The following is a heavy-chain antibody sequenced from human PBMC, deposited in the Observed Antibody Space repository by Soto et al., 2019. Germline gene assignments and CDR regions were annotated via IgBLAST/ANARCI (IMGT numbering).Heavy chain of an antibody. CDR3: ATIVVVVAATPSWCDP. D-gene: IGHD2-15*01. CDR1: GGSISSSSYY. J-gene: IGHJ5*02. CDR2: IYYSGST. Sequence: PSETLSLTCTVSGGSISSSSYYWGWIRQPPGKGLEWIGSIYYSGSTYYNPSLKSRVTISVDTSKNQFSLKLSSVTAADTAVYYCATIVVVVAATPSWCDPWGQGTLVTVSS. V-gene: IGHV4-39*01.